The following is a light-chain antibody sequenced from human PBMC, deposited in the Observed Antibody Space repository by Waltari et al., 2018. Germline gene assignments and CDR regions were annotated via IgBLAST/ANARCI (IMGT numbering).Light chain of an antibody. Sequence: DIVMTQSPDSLAVSLGERATINCRSGQTVLDSSTNKNYVAWYQQKTGQPPKLLIYWASTRESGVPGRFSGSGSGTEFTLTVSSLQAEDVAVYYCQQYYDIPYTFGQGTKLE. J-gene: IGKJ2*01. CDR2: WAS. V-gene: IGKV4-1*01. CDR1: QTVLDSSTNKNY. CDR3: QQYYDIPYT.